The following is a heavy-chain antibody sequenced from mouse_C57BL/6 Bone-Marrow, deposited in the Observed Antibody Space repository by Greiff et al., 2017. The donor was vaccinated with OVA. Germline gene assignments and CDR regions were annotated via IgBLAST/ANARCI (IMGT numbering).Heavy chain of an antibody. V-gene: IGHV1-64*01. Sequence: VKLQQPGAELVKPGASVKLSCKASGYTFTSYWMHWVKQRPGQGLEWIGMIHPNSGSTNYNEKFKSKATLTVDKSSSTAYMQLSSLTSEDSAVYYCAGHYYGSGVFDYWGQGTTLTVSS. CDR2: IHPNSGST. CDR1: GYTFTSYW. J-gene: IGHJ2*01. CDR3: AGHYYGSGVFDY. D-gene: IGHD1-1*01.